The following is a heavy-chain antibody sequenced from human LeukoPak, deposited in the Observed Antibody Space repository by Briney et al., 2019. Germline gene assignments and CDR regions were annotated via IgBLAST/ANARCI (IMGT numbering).Heavy chain of an antibody. CDR2: IYYSGST. CDR1: GGSTSSYY. CDR3: GRTEYYFDY. V-gene: IGHV4-59*01. J-gene: IGHJ4*02. Sequence: TASETLSLTCTVSGGSTSSYYWSWIRQPPGKGLEWIGYIYYSGSTNYNSSLKSRVTMSADTSKNQFSLKLSSVTAADTAVYYCGRTEYYFDYWGQGTLVTVSS. D-gene: IGHD3-10*01.